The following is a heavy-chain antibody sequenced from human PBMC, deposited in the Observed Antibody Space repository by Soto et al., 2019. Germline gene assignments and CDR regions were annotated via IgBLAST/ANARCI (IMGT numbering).Heavy chain of an antibody. Sequence: QVQLVQSGAEVKKPGASVKVSCKASGYTFTSYGISWLRQAPGQGLEWMGWISAYNGNTNYAQKLQGRVTMTTDTSTSPAYMELRSLRSYDTAVYYCARDQPSWERTYDYWGQGTLVTVSS. V-gene: IGHV1-18*01. J-gene: IGHJ4*02. CDR2: ISAYNGNT. CDR1: GYTFTSYG. D-gene: IGHD1-26*01. CDR3: ARDQPSWERTYDY.